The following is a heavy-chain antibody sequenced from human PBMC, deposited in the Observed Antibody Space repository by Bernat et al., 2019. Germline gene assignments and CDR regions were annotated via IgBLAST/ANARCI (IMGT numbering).Heavy chain of an antibody. CDR1: GFTVSSNY. V-gene: IGHV3-11*01. CDR2: ISSSGSTI. Sequence: VQLVESGGGLVQPGGSLRLSCAASGFTVSSNYMSWVRQAPGKGLEWVSYISSSGSTIYYADSVKGRFTISRDNAKNSLYLQMNSLRAEDTAVYYCAGPEGGVATNYWGQGTLVTVSS. D-gene: IGHD5-12*01. J-gene: IGHJ4*02. CDR3: AGPEGGVATNY.